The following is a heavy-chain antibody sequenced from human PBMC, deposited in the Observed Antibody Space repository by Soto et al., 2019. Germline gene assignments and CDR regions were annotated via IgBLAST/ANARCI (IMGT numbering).Heavy chain of an antibody. V-gene: IGHV3-33*01. CDR3: ARDVAHIMCSGGSCYDDWFDP. CDR1: GFTFSSYG. CDR2: IWYDGSNK. Sequence: GGSLRLSCAASGFTFSSYGMHWVRQAPGKGLEWVAVIWYDGSNKYYADSVKGRFTISRDNSKNTLYLQMNSLRAEDTAVYYCARDVAHIMCSGGSCYDDWFDPWGQGTLVTVSS. J-gene: IGHJ5*02. D-gene: IGHD2-15*01.